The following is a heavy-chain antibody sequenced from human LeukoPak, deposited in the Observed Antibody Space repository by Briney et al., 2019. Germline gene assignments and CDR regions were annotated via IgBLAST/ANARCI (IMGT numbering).Heavy chain of an antibody. CDR3: ARAYYYGSGSYYKRGWFDP. D-gene: IGHD3-10*01. J-gene: IGHJ5*02. CDR1: GDSISSYY. V-gene: IGHV4-4*07. CDR2: ISTSGST. Sequence: PSETLSLTCTVSGDSISSYYWSWIRQPAGKGLEWIGRISTSGSTNYNPSLKSRVTMSVDTSKSQFSLKLSSVTAADTAVYYCARAYYYGSGSYYKRGWFDPWGQGTLVTVSS.